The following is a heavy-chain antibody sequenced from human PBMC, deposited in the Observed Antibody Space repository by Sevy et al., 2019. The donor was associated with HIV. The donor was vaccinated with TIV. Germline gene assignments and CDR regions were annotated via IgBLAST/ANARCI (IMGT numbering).Heavy chain of an antibody. CDR1: GFTFSSYW. D-gene: IGHD6-19*01. J-gene: IGHJ4*01. CDR2: IKSDGRST. Sequence: GGSLRLSCAASGFTFSSYWMHWVRQAPGKGLVWVSRIKSDGRSTRYADSVKGRFTISRDNAKNTLYLQMNSLRAEDTAKYYCTRNGSGLGVNNWGQGTLVTVSS. V-gene: IGHV3-74*01. CDR3: TRNGSGLGVNN.